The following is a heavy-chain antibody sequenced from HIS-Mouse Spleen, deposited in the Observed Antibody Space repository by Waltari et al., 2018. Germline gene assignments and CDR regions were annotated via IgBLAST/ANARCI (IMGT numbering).Heavy chain of an antibody. V-gene: IGHV4-39*07. CDR1: GGSISSSSYY. CDR2: NYSSGST. CDR3: AREIPYSSSWYDWYFDL. J-gene: IGHJ2*01. Sequence: QLQLQESGPGLVKPSETLSLTCTVSGGSISSSSYYWGWIRQPPGKGLVWIGSNYSSGSTSYNPSLKSRVTISVDTSKNQFSLKLSSVTAADTAVYYCAREIPYSSSWYDWYFDLWGRGTLVTVSS. D-gene: IGHD6-13*01.